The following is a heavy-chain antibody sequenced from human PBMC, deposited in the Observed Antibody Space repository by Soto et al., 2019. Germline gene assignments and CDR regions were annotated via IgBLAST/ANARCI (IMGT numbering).Heavy chain of an antibody. CDR1: GFTVSSNY. D-gene: IGHD1-26*01. V-gene: IGHV3-66*01. CDR2: IHRDGST. Sequence: EVQLVESGGGLVQPGGSLRLSCAASGFTVSSNYMTWVRQAPGKGLEWVSIIHRDGSTYYADSVKGTFTISRDDFKNTLNLQMNGLRVEDTAVYYCARVLRSGNTGYAFDVWGQGTKVTVSS. J-gene: IGHJ3*01. CDR3: ARVLRSGNTGYAFDV.